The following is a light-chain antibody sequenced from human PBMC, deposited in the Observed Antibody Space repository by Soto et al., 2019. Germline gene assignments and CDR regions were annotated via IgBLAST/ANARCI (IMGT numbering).Light chain of an antibody. V-gene: IGKV3-15*01. CDR1: QNISSY. CDR2: GAS. Sequence: IVLTQSPATLSLSPWKRATLSCRASQNISSYLIWYQQKPGQAPRLLIYGASTRDTGIPARFSGSGSGTEFTLTISRLQSEDFAVYYCQQYDDWPTTFGQGTKVDIK. J-gene: IGKJ1*01. CDR3: QQYDDWPTT.